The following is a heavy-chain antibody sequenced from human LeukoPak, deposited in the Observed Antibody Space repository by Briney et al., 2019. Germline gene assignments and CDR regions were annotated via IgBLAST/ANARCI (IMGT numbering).Heavy chain of an antibody. CDR3: ARVTGYTIEDYFDY. J-gene: IGHJ4*02. CDR1: GGSISSSSYY. Sequence: SETLSLTCTVSGGSISSSSYYWGWIRQPPGKGLEWIGSIYYSGTTYYNPSLKSRVTISVDTSKNQFSLKLSSVTAADTAVYYCARVTGYTIEDYFDYWGQGTLVTVSS. CDR2: IYYSGTT. V-gene: IGHV4-39*07. D-gene: IGHD3-9*01.